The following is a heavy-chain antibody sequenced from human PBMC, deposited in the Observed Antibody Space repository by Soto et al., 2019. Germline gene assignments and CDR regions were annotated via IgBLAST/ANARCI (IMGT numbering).Heavy chain of an antibody. CDR1: GYSFAGYW. Sequence: GESLKISCKGSGYSFAGYWITWVRQKPGEGLGWMGRIDPSDAQTYYSPSFRGHVTISVTKSITTVFLQWSSLRASDTAMYYCARQIYDSDTGPNFQYYFDSWGQGTPVTVS. V-gene: IGHV5-10-1*01. CDR3: ARQIYDSDTGPNFQYYFDS. CDR2: IDPSDAQT. D-gene: IGHD3-22*01. J-gene: IGHJ4*02.